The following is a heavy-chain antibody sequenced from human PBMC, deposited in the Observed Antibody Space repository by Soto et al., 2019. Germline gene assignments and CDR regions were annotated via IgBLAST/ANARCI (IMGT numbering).Heavy chain of an antibody. CDR1: GGSISSSNYY. J-gene: IGHJ3*02. D-gene: IGHD3-9*01. Sequence: SEILSLTCTVSGGSISSSNYYWGWIRQPPGKGLEWIGSIYYSGSTHYNSSLRGRVTISVDTSKKQFSLRLSSVTAADTAVYYCASAFDYQGAFDIWGQGTMVTVSS. V-gene: IGHV4-39*01. CDR3: ASAFDYQGAFDI. CDR2: IYYSGST.